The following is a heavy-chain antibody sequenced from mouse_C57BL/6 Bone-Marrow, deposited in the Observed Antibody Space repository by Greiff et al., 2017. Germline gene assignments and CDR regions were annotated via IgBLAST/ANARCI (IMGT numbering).Heavy chain of an antibody. J-gene: IGHJ3*01. CDR1: GYTFTSYW. CDR3: ARRGDDYGGGFAY. V-gene: IGHV1-52*01. CDR2: IDPSASAP. D-gene: IGHD2-4*01. Sequence: QVQLQQPGAELVRPGSSVKLSCTASGYTFTSYWMHWVKQRPIQGLEWIGNIDPSASAPHYNQKFKDKATLTVDNSSSTAYMQLSSLTSEDSAVYCCARRGDDYGGGFAYWGQGTLVTVSA.